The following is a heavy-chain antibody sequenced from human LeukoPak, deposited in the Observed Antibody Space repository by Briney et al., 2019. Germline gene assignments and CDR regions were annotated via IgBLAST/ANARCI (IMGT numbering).Heavy chain of an antibody. V-gene: IGHV3-7*01. CDR3: ARGLAAFRDYYGSGSLDY. CDR2: IKQDGSEK. Sequence: GGSLRLSWAAAGFTFSSYWMSWVRQAPGKGLEWVANIKQDGSEKYYVDSVKGRFTISRDNAKNSLYLQMNSLRAEDTAVYYCARGLAAFRDYYGSGSLDYWGQGALVTVSS. J-gene: IGHJ4*02. D-gene: IGHD3-10*01. CDR1: GFTFSSYW.